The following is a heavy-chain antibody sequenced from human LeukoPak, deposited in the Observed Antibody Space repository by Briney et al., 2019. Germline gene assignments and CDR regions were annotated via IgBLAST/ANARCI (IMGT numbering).Heavy chain of an antibody. CDR1: GSTFSNYV. Sequence: PGGSLRLSCAASGSTFSNYVMSWVRQAPGKGLEWVSAISGSGGSTYYADSVKGRFTISRDNSKNTLYLQMNSLRAEDTAVYYCALNGREVPSGAFDIWGQGTMVTVSS. V-gene: IGHV3-23*01. CDR3: ALNGREVPSGAFDI. D-gene: IGHD3-16*02. CDR2: ISGSGGST. J-gene: IGHJ3*02.